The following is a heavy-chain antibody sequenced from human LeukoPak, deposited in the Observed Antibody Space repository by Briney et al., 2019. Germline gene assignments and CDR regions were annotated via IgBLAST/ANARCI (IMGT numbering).Heavy chain of an antibody. V-gene: IGHV1-2*02. J-gene: IGHJ4*02. CDR1: GYTFTGYY. CDR3: ARPSVDYGDTYYFDY. Sequence: ASVKVSCKASGYTFTGYYMHWVRQAPGQGLEWMGWINPNSGGTNYAQKFQGRVTMTRDTSISTAYMELSRLRSDDTAAYYCARPSVDYGDTYYFDYWGQGTLVTVSS. CDR2: INPNSGGT. D-gene: IGHD4-17*01.